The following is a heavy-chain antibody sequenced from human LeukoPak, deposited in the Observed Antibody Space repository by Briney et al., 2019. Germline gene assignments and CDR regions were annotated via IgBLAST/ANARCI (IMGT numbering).Heavy chain of an antibody. CDR2: IYYSGST. D-gene: IGHD3-22*01. J-gene: IGHJ3*02. V-gene: IGHV4-39*01. CDR1: GGSISSSSYY. CDR3: ARGLGYYDSWVQGI. Sequence: PSETLSLTCTVSGGSISSSSYYWGWIRQPPGKGLEWIGSIYYSGSTYYNPSLKSRVTISVDTSKNQFSLKLSSVTAADTAVYYCARGLGYYDSWVQGIWGQGTMVTVSS.